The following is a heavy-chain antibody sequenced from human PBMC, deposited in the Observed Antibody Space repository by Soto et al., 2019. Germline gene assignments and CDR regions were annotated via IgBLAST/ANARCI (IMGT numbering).Heavy chain of an antibody. J-gene: IGHJ6*02. CDR1: GGSVSSSGYY. CDR3: ARVRDGYGMDV. V-gene: IGHV4-39*01. Sequence: SLTCTFSGGSVSSSGYYVCWISQPPGKGLEWIGSIYYSGSTYYNPSLKSRVTISVDTSKNQFSLKLSSVTAADTAVYYCARVRDGYGMDVWGQGTTVTVSS. CDR2: IYYSGST.